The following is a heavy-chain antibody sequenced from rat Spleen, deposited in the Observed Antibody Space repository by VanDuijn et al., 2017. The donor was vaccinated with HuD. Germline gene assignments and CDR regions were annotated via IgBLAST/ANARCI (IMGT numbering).Heavy chain of an antibody. J-gene: IGHJ2*01. V-gene: IGHV5-7*01. CDR2: INYDGSST. Sequence: EVQLVESDGGLVQPGRSLKLSCAVSGFTFSDNYMAWVRQAPTKGLEWVATINYDGSSTNYRDSVKGRFTISRDNAKSTLYLQMDSLKSEDTATYYCARSVFDYWGQGVMVTVSS. CDR1: GFTFSDNY. CDR3: ARSVFDY.